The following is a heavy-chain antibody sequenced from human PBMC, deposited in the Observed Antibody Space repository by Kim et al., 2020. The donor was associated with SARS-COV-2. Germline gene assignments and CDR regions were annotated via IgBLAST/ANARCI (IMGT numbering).Heavy chain of an antibody. Sequence: GGFLRLSCAASGFTFSSYSMNWVRQAPGKGLEWVSSISSSSSYIYYADSVKGRFTISRDNAKNSLYLQMNSLRAEDTAVYYCARDCREHRGGYYFDYWGQGTLVTVSS. V-gene: IGHV3-21*01. CDR1: GFTFSSYS. D-gene: IGHD1-26*01. CDR2: ISSSSSYI. J-gene: IGHJ4*02. CDR3: ARDCREHRGGYYFDY.